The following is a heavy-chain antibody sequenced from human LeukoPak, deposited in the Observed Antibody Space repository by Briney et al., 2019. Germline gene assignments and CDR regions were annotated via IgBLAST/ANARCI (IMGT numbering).Heavy chain of an antibody. CDR3: ARGRIWELPDYFQH. CDR1: GGSISSYY. V-gene: IGHV4-59*08. D-gene: IGHD1-26*01. CDR2: IYYSGST. J-gene: IGHJ1*01. Sequence: PSETLSLTCTVSGGSISSYYWSWIRQPPGKGLEWIEYIYYSGSTNYNPSLKSRVTISVDTSKNQFSLRLDSVTAADTAVYYCARGRIWELPDYFQHWGQGTLVTVSS.